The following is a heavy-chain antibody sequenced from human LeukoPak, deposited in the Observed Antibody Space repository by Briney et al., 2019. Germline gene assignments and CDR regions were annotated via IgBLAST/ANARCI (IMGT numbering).Heavy chain of an antibody. D-gene: IGHD3-10*01. CDR1: GFTFSSYG. J-gene: IGHJ4*02. CDR2: IRYDGSNK. CDR3: ARDSPITMVRVDYFDY. Sequence: TGGSLRLSCAASGFTFSSYGMHWVRQAPGKRLEWVAFIRYDGSNKYYADSVKGRFTISRDNAKNSLYLQMNSLRAEDTAVYYCARDSPITMVRVDYFDYWGQGTLVTVSS. V-gene: IGHV3-30*02.